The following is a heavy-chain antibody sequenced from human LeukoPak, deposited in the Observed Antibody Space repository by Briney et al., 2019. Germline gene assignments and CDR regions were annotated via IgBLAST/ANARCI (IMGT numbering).Heavy chain of an antibody. CDR3: AKDPFVVLPAARYMDV. J-gene: IGHJ6*03. CDR2: ISGSGGST. CDR1: GFTFSSYA. V-gene: IGHV3-23*01. D-gene: IGHD2-2*01. Sequence: GGSLRLSCAASGFTFSSYAMSWVRQAPGKGLEWVSAISGSGGSTYYADSVKGRFTISRDKSKNTLYLQMNSLRAEDTAVYYCAKDPFVVLPAARYMDVWGKGTTVTVSS.